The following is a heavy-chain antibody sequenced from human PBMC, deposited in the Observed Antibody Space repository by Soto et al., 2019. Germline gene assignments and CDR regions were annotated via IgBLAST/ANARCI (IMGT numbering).Heavy chain of an antibody. Sequence: GGFLRLSLVFSGTRLNQYAIAWGRQAPGKGLECISTIDVLNGAWYSDSVRGRLAISRDVSRNTVYLQMGSLRVEDTAIYFCSDWRAGGPVNLDHWGPGTVVTVSS. CDR2: IDVLNGA. J-gene: IGHJ4*02. CDR3: SDWRAGGPVNLDH. D-gene: IGHD2-15*01. CDR1: GTRLNQYA. V-gene: IGHV3-23*05.